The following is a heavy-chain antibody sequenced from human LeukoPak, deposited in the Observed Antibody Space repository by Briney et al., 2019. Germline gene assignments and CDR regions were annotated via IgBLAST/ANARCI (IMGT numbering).Heavy chain of an antibody. J-gene: IGHJ5*02. V-gene: IGHV4-34*01. CDR1: GGSFSGYY. CDR3: ARAGIAVGRWFDP. Sequence: KPSETLSLTCAVYGGSFSGYYWSWIRQPPGKGLEWIGEINHSGSTNYNPSLKSRVTISVDTSKNQFSLKLSSVTAADTAVYYCARAGIAVGRWFDPWGQGTLVTVSS. D-gene: IGHD6-19*01. CDR2: INHSGST.